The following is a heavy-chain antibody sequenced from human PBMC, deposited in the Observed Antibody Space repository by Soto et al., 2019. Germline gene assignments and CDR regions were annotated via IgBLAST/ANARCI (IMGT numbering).Heavy chain of an antibody. D-gene: IGHD3-9*01. CDR1: GFTFSSYA. J-gene: IGHJ4*02. CDR3: ARVLQKIDRLVDS. Sequence: PGGSLRLSCAASGFTFSSYAMQWVRQAPGKGLEWVALISYEGANQYYGDFARGRFTVSRDNSQSTLYLQMNTLRAEDTTMYYCARVLQKIDRLVDSGGQGARVPVSA. CDR2: ISYEGANQ. V-gene: IGHV3-30-3*01.